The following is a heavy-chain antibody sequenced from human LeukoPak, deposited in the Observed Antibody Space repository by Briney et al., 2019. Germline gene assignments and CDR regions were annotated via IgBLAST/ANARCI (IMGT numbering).Heavy chain of an antibody. J-gene: IGHJ3*02. CDR3: ARHRLGSYSRNHAFDI. CDR1: GYTFSSNW. Sequence: GESLKISCKGSGYTFSSNWIGWVRQMPGKGLEWMGIIYPGDSDTRYSPSFQGQVTISADKSISTAYLQWSRLKASDTAMYYCARHRLGSYSRNHAFDIWGQGIMVTVSS. CDR2: IYPGDSDT. D-gene: IGHD1-26*01. V-gene: IGHV5-51*01.